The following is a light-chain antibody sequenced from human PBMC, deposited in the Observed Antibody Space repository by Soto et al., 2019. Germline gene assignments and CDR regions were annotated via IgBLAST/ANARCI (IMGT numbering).Light chain of an antibody. CDR2: KAS. CDR1: QSISSW. J-gene: IGKJ2*01. Sequence: DIQMTQSPSTLSASVGDRVTITCRASQSISSWLAWYQQKPGKAPKLLIYKASSVERGVPSRFSGSGSGTEFTLTISSLQHDDFATYYCQQDNRATTFGQGTKLEIK. V-gene: IGKV1-5*03. CDR3: QQDNRATT.